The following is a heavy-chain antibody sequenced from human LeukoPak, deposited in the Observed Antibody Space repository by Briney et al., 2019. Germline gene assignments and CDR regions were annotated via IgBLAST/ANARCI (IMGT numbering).Heavy chain of an antibody. CDR3: ARHYGGNPLDAFDI. J-gene: IGHJ3*02. Sequence: ASVKVSCKASGYTFTSYGISWVRQAPGQGLEWMRWISAYNGNTNYAQKLQGRVTMTTDTSTSTAYMELRSLRSDDTAVYYCARHYGGNPLDAFDIWGQGTMVTVSS. CDR2: ISAYNGNT. CDR1: GYTFTSYG. V-gene: IGHV1-18*01. D-gene: IGHD4-23*01.